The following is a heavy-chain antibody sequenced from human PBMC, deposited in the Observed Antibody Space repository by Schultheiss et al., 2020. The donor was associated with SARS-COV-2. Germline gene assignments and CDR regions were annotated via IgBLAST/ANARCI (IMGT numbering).Heavy chain of an antibody. CDR2: ISSSSNYI. CDR3: ASLVAYDAFDI. V-gene: IGHV3-21*01. Sequence: GGSLRLSCAASGFTFDSYSMNWVRQAPGKGLEWVSFISSSSNYIYNADAVKGRFTISRDNAKTSLYMQMNSMRAEDTAMYYGASLVAYDAFDIWGQGTMVTVSS. D-gene: IGHD5-12*01. CDR1: GFTFDSYS. J-gene: IGHJ3*02.